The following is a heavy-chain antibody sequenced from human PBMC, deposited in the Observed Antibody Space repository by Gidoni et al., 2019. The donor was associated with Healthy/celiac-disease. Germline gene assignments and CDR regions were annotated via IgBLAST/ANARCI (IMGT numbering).Heavy chain of an antibody. J-gene: IGHJ6*02. V-gene: IGHV1-46*01. D-gene: IGHD3-16*02. CDR3: ARDTAPGVHLGVLSLTYSYYGMDV. Sequence: QVQLVQSGAEAKKPGASVKVSCKASGYTFTSYYLHWVRQARGQGLEWMGIINPSGGSTSYAQKFQGRVTMTRDTSESTVYMELSSLRSEDTAVYYCARDTAPGVHLGVLSLTYSYYGMDVWGQGTTVTVSS. CDR2: INPSGGST. CDR1: GYTFTSYY.